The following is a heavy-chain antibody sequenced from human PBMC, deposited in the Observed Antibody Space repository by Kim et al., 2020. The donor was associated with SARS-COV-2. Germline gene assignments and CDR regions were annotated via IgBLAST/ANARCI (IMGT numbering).Heavy chain of an antibody. D-gene: IGHD3-10*01. V-gene: IGHV1-3*01. Sequence: ASVKVSCKASGYTFNDYSIHWVRQAPGHWVRQAPGQRLEWMGWINAGNANTQYSQNFQGRITFTTDTSANMLYMDLSSLRSEDTAVYYCAREGSGSYNWLDPWGQGTLVTVSS. J-gene: IGHJ5*02. CDR1: GYTFNDYS. CDR2: INAGNANT. CDR3: AREGSGSYNWLDP.